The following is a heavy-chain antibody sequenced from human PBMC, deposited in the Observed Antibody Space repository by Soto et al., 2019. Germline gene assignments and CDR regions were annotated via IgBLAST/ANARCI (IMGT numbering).Heavy chain of an antibody. V-gene: IGHV2-5*02. CDR3: IHSRCGGDCLQSYASYYYYGMDV. CDR2: IYWDDDK. J-gene: IGHJ6*01. CDR1: AFSLSTGGVG. D-gene: IGHD2-21*02. Sequence: QITLKESGPTLVKPTQTLTLTCTFSAFSLSTGGVGVGWIRQPPGKALEWLALIYWDDDKRYSPSLRSRLTIPKDTSKNQVVLTMTNMDPVDTATYYCIHSRCGGDCLQSYASYYYYGMDVWGQGTTVTVSS.